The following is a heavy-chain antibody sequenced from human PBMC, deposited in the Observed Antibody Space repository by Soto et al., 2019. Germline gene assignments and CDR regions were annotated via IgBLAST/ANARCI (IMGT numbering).Heavy chain of an antibody. CDR2: TYYRSKWYN. CDR1: GDSVSSNSAA. V-gene: IGHV6-1*01. J-gene: IGHJ6*02. D-gene: IGHD3-10*01. CDR3: ARDSVQGQYYYGSPDGMDV. Sequence: SQTLSLPCAISGDSVSSNSAAWNWIRQSPSRGLEWLGRTYYRSKWYNDYAVSVKSRITINPDTSKNQFSLQLNSVTPEDTAVYYRARDSVQGQYYYGSPDGMDVWGQGTTVTVSS.